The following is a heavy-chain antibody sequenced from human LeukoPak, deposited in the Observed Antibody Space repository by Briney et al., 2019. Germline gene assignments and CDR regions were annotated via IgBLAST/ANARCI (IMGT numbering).Heavy chain of an antibody. Sequence: ASVKVSCKASGYTFTGYYMHWVRQAPGQGLEWMGWINLNSGGTNYAQKCQGRVTMTRDTSISTAYMELSRLRSDDTAVYYCARGLGYCSGGSCYSYFDLWGRGTLVTVSS. J-gene: IGHJ2*01. D-gene: IGHD2-15*01. CDR1: GYTFTGYY. CDR2: INLNSGGT. CDR3: ARGLGYCSGGSCYSYFDL. V-gene: IGHV1-2*02.